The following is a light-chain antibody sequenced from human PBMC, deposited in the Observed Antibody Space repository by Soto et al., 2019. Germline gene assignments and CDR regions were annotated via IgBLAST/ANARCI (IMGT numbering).Light chain of an antibody. J-gene: IGKJ4*01. Sequence: DIQMTQSPSSVSASVGDRVTITCRASQGVSSWLVWYQQKAGKPPKLLIYAASSLQSGVPSRFSGSGSGTDFTLTISSLQPEDFATYYCQQANSFPLTFGGGTKVEIK. CDR2: AAS. CDR3: QQANSFPLT. CDR1: QGVSSW. V-gene: IGKV1D-12*01.